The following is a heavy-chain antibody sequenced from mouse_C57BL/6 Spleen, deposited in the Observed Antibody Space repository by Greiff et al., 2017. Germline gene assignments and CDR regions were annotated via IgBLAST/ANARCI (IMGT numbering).Heavy chain of an antibody. CDR1: GFSFTSYG. D-gene: IGHD2-2*01. V-gene: IGHV2-3*01. J-gene: IGHJ4*01. CDR2: IWGDGST. Sequence: VMLVESGPGLVAPSQSLSITCTVSGFSFTSYGVSWVRQPPGQGLEWLGVIWGDGSTNYHSALISRLSISKDNSKSQVFLKLNSLQTDDTATYYCAKEGGYGYDDPLAMDYWGQGTSVTVSS. CDR3: AKEGGYGYDDPLAMDY.